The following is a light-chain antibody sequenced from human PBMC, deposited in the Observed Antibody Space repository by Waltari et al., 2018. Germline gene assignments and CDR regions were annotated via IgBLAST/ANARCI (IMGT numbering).Light chain of an antibody. V-gene: IGLV2-14*03. Sequence: QSALTQPASVSGSPGQSITISCPGTSSDVGDYNYVSCYQQHPGKAPKLMIYDVSNRPSGVSKRFSGSKSGNTASLTISGLQAEDEADYYCSSYIDSSTLELFGGGTSLTVL. J-gene: IGLJ2*01. CDR2: DVS. CDR3: SSYIDSSTLEL. CDR1: SSDVGDYNY.